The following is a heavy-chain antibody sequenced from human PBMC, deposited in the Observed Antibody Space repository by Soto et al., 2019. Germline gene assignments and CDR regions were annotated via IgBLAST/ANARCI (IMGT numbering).Heavy chain of an antibody. CDR2: ISGSGGST. D-gene: IGHD3-10*01. CDR1: GFTFSRYA. V-gene: IGHV3-23*01. J-gene: IGHJ5*02. CDR3: AKGGDYGSGLFDP. Sequence: EVQLLESGGGLVQPGGSLRLSCAASGFTFSRYAMSWVRQAPGKGLEWVSAISGSGGSTYYADSVKGRFSISRDNSTNTLYLPMNSLRAEDTAVYYCAKGGDYGSGLFDPWGQGTLVTVSS.